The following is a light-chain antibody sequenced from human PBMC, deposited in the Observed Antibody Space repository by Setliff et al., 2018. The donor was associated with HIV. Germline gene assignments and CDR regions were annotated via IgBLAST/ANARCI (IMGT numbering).Light chain of an antibody. CDR1: SSDVGGYSY. CDR2: EVT. V-gene: IGLV2-14*01. Sequence: QSVLTQPASVSGSPGQSITISCTGTSSDVGGYSYVPWYQQHPGKAPKLIIYEVTNRPSGVSNRFSGSKSGNTASLTISGLQAEDEADYYCSSYTSSNTSYVFGAGTKVTVL. CDR3: SSYTSSNTSYV. J-gene: IGLJ1*01.